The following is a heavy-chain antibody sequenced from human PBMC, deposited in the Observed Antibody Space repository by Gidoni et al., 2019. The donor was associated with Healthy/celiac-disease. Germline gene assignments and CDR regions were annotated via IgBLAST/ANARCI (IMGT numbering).Heavy chain of an antibody. CDR2: IYYSGST. Sequence: QVQLQESGPRLVKPSQTLSLTSTVSGRSTSRGDYYWCWIRQPPGKGLEWIGYIYYSGSTYYNPSLKSRVTISVDTSKNQFSLKLSSVTAADTAVYYCARVMAAAGHFDYWGQGTLVTVSS. D-gene: IGHD6-13*01. V-gene: IGHV4-30-4*01. CDR1: GRSTSRGDYY. CDR3: ARVMAAAGHFDY. J-gene: IGHJ4*02.